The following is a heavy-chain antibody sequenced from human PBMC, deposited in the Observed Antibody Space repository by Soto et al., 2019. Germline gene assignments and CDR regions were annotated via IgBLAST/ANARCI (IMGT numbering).Heavy chain of an antibody. J-gene: IGHJ4*02. V-gene: IGHV3-33*01. D-gene: IGHD5-18*01. CDR2: IWYDGSNK. CDR3: GRDGALGDTAVVDS. CDR1: GFTFSTYG. Sequence: QVQLVESGGGVVQPGKSLRLSCAASGFTFSTYGMHWVRQAPGKGLEWVAVIWYDGSNKYHGDSLKGRFTISRDNCKNTLYLQINNLRAEDTAVYYCGRDGALGDTAVVDSWGLGTLVTVSS.